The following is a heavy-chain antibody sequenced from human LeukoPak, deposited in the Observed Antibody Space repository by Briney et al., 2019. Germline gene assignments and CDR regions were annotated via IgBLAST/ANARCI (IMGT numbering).Heavy chain of an antibody. CDR2: ISGSGGST. Sequence: GGSLRLSCAASGFTFSSYAMSWVRQAPGKGLEWVSAISGSGGSTYYADSVKGRFTISRDNSKNTLYLQMNSLRAEDTAVYYCARSLGGYCSSTSCYGYYYYYMDVWGKGTTVTVSS. J-gene: IGHJ6*03. CDR1: GFTFSSYA. D-gene: IGHD2-2*01. V-gene: IGHV3-23*01. CDR3: ARSLGGYCSSTSCYGYYYYYMDV.